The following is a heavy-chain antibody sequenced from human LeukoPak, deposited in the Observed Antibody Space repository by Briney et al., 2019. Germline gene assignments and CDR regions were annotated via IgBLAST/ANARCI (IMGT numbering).Heavy chain of an antibody. V-gene: IGHV3-73*01. Sequence: PGGSLRLTCAASGFTFSGSAMHWVRQASGKGLEWVGRIRSKANSYATAYAASVKGGFTISRDNSKNTLYLQMNSLRAEDTAVYYCAKNIGGFDYWGQGTLVTVSS. CDR2: IRSKANSYAT. CDR3: AKNIGGFDY. CDR1: GFTFSGSA. D-gene: IGHD4-23*01. J-gene: IGHJ4*02.